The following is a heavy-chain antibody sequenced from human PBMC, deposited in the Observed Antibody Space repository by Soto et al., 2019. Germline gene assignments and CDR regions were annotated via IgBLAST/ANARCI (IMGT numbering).Heavy chain of an antibody. CDR3: AKERRYSFDAFDI. J-gene: IGHJ3*02. Sequence: PGGSLRLSCAASGFTFNFFGMHWVRQAPGKGLEWVAVISYDGSEKYYADSVKGRFTMSRDNSKNMVYLEMSSLRPEDTSVYYCAKERRYSFDAFDIWGHGTMGTVSS. V-gene: IGHV3-30*18. D-gene: IGHD5-12*01. CDR1: GFTFNFFG. CDR2: ISYDGSEK.